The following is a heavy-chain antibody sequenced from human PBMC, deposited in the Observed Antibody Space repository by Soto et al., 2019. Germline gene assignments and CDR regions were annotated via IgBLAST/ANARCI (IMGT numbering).Heavy chain of an antibody. Sequence: QVQLVQSGAEVKKPGASVKVSCKASGYTFTSYGISWVRQAPGQGLEWMGWISAYNGNTNYAQKLQGRVTMTTDTSTSTAYMELRSLRSDDTAVYYCARDAYDILTGYQVPYYYYYGMDVWGQGTTVTVSS. CDR1: GYTFTSYG. J-gene: IGHJ6*02. CDR3: ARDAYDILTGYQVPYYYYYGMDV. D-gene: IGHD3-9*01. CDR2: ISAYNGNT. V-gene: IGHV1-18*01.